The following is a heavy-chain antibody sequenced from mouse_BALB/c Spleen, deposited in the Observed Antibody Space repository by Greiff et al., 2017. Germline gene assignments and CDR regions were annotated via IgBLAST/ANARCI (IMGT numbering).Heavy chain of an antibody. CDR2: ISNGGGST. D-gene: IGHD6-1*01. CDR3: ARHTTAMDY. CDR1: GFTFSSYT. V-gene: IGHV5-12-2*01. Sequence: DVMLVESGGGLVQPGGSLKLSCAASGFTFSSYTMSWVRQTPEKRLEWVAYISNGGGSTYYPDTVKGRFTISRDNAKNTLYLQMSSLKSEDTAMYYCARHTTAMDYWGQGTSVTVSS. J-gene: IGHJ4*01.